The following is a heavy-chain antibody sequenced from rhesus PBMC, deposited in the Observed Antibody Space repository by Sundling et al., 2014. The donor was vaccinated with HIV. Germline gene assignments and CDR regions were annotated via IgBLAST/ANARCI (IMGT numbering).Heavy chain of an antibody. D-gene: IGHD6-25*01. CDR2: ISVSGGRT. V-gene: IGHV4-173*01. Sequence: QVQLQESGPVVVKPSETLSLTCAVSGDSISSYYWSWIRQPPGKGLEWIGRISVSGGRTDYNPSHKSRVTILIDTSKNQFSLELSSITAADMAVYYCARGYSGSWKMDFDYWGQGVLVTVSS. J-gene: IGHJ4*01. CDR1: GDSISSYY. CDR3: ARGYSGSWKMDFDY.